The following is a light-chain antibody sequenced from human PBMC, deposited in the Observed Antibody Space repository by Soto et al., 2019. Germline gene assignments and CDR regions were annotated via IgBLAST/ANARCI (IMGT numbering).Light chain of an antibody. J-gene: IGKJ2*01. V-gene: IGKV3-11*01. Sequence: EIVLTQSPATLSLSPGERATLSCRASQSISSYLAWSQQKPGQAPRLLIYDASSRATGIPARFSGSGSGTDFTLTIRSVESEDSAAYYCQQRYTRYTFGQGTKLEIK. CDR2: DAS. CDR1: QSISSY. CDR3: QQRYTRYT.